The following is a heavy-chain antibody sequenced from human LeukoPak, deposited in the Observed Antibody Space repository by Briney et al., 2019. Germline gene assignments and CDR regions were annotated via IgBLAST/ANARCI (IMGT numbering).Heavy chain of an antibody. V-gene: IGHV1-18*01. CDR1: GYTFTSYG. D-gene: IGHD6-19*01. Sequence: ASVKVSCKASGYTFTSYGISWVRQAPGQGLEWMGWISAYNGNTNYAQKLQGRVTMTTDTSTSTAYMELRSLRSDDTAVYYCARAPRFVCSSGCQRHYFDYWGQGTLVTVSS. CDR2: ISAYNGNT. J-gene: IGHJ4*02. CDR3: ARAPRFVCSSGCQRHYFDY.